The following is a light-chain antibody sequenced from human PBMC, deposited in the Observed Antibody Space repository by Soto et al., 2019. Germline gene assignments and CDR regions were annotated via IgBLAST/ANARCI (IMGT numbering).Light chain of an antibody. CDR2: GIS. CDR3: QQYRSLIT. J-gene: IGKJ5*01. CDR1: QTVTRSY. V-gene: IGKV3-20*01. Sequence: EIVLTQSPGTLSLSPGERATLSCRASQTVTRSYLAWYQHKPGQAPRLLISGISRRAPGIPDRFSGDGSGTDFTLTINRLEPEDSAVYYCQQYRSLITFGQGTRLEIK.